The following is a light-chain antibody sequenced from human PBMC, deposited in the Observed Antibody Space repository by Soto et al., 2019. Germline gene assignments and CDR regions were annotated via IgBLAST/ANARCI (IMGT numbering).Light chain of an antibody. Sequence: QSGLTQPASASLSPGQSITISCTGTSGDIGDYNYVSWYQQYPDKAPKLIIFEVSERPSGISSRFSGSKSGNTASLTISGLRTEDEADYYCSSYRRTNSFVFGTGTKVTVL. CDR1: SGDIGDYNY. V-gene: IGLV2-14*01. CDR2: EVS. CDR3: SSYRRTNSFV. J-gene: IGLJ1*01.